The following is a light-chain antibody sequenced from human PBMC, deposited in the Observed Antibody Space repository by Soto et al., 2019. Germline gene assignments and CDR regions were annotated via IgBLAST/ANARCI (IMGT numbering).Light chain of an antibody. CDR1: SSNIGGNS. J-gene: IGLJ2*01. Sequence: QSVLTQPPSASGTPGQRVPISCSGSSSNIGGNSVNWYQHLPGTAPKILMYSDDERPSGVPDRFSGSKSGTSASLAISGLQSEDEADYYCAAWDDNLNGPVFGGGTKLTVL. CDR2: SDD. CDR3: AAWDDNLNGPV. V-gene: IGLV1-44*01.